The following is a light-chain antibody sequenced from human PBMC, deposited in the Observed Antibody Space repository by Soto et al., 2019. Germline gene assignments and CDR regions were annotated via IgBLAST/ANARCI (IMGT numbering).Light chain of an antibody. J-gene: IGKJ2*01. CDR2: TET. CDR3: QQSYGTPMYT. V-gene: IGKV1-39*01. Sequence: DIQMTQSPSSLSASVGDRVTITCRASQTISNYLNWYQQKPGKAPKLLIYTETTLQSGVPSRFSGSGSGTDFTLNISSLQPEDFATYYCQQSYGTPMYTFGQGTQVEIK. CDR1: QTISNY.